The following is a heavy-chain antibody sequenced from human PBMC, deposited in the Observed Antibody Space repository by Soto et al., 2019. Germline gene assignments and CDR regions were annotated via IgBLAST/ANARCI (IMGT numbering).Heavy chain of an antibody. D-gene: IGHD6-13*01. CDR2: IVPIYRTA. CDR1: GGTFSSYR. Sequence: SVKVSCKASGGTFSSYRINWLRQSPGQGLEWVGGIVPIYRTADYAQKFQGRVTITADESARTSYMELRSLKSQDTAVYYCVRDSGAKLSSSWGQGTLVTVSS. CDR3: VRDSGAKLSSS. J-gene: IGHJ4*02. V-gene: IGHV1-69*13.